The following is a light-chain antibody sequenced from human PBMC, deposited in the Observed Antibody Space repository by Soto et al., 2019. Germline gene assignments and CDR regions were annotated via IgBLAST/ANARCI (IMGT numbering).Light chain of an antibody. CDR1: QSISAW. Sequence: DIQMTQSPSTLSASVGDSVSINCRASQSISAWLAWYQQKPGKAPNLLMYTASNLQSGVPSRISGSGSGTEFTLTISSVQPEDFATYYCQQSYNSPWTFGQGTKVDI. J-gene: IGKJ1*01. CDR2: TAS. V-gene: IGKV1-39*01. CDR3: QQSYNSPWT.